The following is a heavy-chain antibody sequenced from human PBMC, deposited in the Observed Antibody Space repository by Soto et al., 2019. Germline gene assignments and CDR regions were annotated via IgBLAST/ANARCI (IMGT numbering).Heavy chain of an antibody. J-gene: IGHJ1*01. D-gene: IGHD5-18*01. CDR2: SYYSGST. CDR1: GGSSSSGGCS. Sequence: PSETLSLTCPVSGGSSSSGGCSWRWIRQPPGKGLEWIGDSYYSGSTNYTPSLKSRVTISVDTSKNQFSLKLSSVTAADTAVYYCARGGGYSYGYARYFQHWGQGTLVTVSS. V-gene: IGHV4-30-4*07. CDR3: ARGGGYSYGYARYFQH.